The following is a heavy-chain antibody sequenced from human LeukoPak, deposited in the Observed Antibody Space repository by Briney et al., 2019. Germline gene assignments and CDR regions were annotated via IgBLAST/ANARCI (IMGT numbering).Heavy chain of an antibody. CDR1: GVSISSSNW. Sequence: SGTLSLTCAVSGVSISSSNWWHWVRQPPGKGLEWIGEIYHSGSTNYNPSLKSRVTISVDTSKNQFSLKLSSVTAADTAVYYCARDSGTTGEVKFDPWGQGILVTVSS. D-gene: IGHD3-10*01. CDR3: ARDSGTTGEVKFDP. V-gene: IGHV4-4*02. CDR2: IYHSGST. J-gene: IGHJ5*02.